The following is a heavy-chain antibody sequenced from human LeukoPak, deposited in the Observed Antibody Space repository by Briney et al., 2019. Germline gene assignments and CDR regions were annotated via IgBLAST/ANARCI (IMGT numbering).Heavy chain of an antibody. D-gene: IGHD3-10*01. J-gene: IGHJ4*02. Sequence: GGSLRLSCAASGFTFSGYGIHCVLQAPGKGLEWVAFISYDGISEYYSDSVKGRFTISRDNSRHTVFLQMNTLRVEDTAIYYCAKDRGYYYASGSYNLDHWGQGTLVTVSS. CDR3: AKDRGYYYASGSYNLDH. CDR1: GFTFSGYG. V-gene: IGHV3-30*02. CDR2: ISYDGISE.